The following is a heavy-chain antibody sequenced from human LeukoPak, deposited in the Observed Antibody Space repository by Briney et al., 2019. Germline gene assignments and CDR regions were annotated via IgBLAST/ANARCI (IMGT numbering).Heavy chain of an antibody. Sequence: SETLSLTCTVSGGSISSDYWSWIRQPPGKGLEWIGYIYFSGSTNYNPSLKSRVTISVDTSKSQFSLRLTSVTAADTAVYYCARGLRWNDYWGQGTLVTVSS. CDR2: IYFSGST. V-gene: IGHV4-59*01. CDR1: GGSISSDY. D-gene: IGHD4-23*01. CDR3: ARGLRWNDY. J-gene: IGHJ4*02.